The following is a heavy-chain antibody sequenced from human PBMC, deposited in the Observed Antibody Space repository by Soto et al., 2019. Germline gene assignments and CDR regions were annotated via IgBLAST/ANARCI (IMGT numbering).Heavy chain of an antibody. V-gene: IGHV1-58*02. J-gene: IGHJ5*02. D-gene: IGHD1-1*01. CDR1: GFTFRNSA. CDR2: IVVGSGST. Sequence: QMQLVQSGPEVKKPGTSEKVSCKASGFTFRNSAIQWVRQARGKRIEWIGWIVVGSGSTNYAQHFQERVTFTRDMSTGTAYMELSSLTSEDTAVYYCAADRDPTDPYKWVDPCGQGTLVTVSS. CDR3: AADRDPTDPYKWVDP.